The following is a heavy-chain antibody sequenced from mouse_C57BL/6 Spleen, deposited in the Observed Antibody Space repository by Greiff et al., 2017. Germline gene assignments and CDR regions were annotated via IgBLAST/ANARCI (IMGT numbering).Heavy chain of an antibody. CDR1: GFNIKDYY. Sequence: EVMLVESGAELVRPGASVKLSCTASGFNIKDYYMHWVKQRPEQGLEWIGRIDPEDGDTEYAPKFQGKDSMTADTSSNTAYLQLSSLTSEDTAVYYCTTGDYEYFDYWGQGTTLTVSS. V-gene: IGHV14-1*01. J-gene: IGHJ2*01. D-gene: IGHD2-4*01. CDR3: TTGDYEYFDY. CDR2: IDPEDGDT.